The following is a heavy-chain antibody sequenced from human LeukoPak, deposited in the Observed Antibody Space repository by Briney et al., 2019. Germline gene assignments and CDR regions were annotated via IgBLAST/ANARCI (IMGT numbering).Heavy chain of an antibody. D-gene: IGHD3-16*02. J-gene: IGHJ6*03. CDR3: ARDRTYGPIVIDVYYYMEV. V-gene: IGHV3-48*03. CDR1: GFTFSSYE. Sequence: GGSLRLSCAASGFTFSSYEMNWVRQAPGKGLEWVSYISSSGSTIYYADSVKGRFTISKDNAKNSLYLQMNSLRAEDTAVYYCARDRTYGPIVIDVYYYMEVWGKGTTVTVSS. CDR2: ISSSGSTI.